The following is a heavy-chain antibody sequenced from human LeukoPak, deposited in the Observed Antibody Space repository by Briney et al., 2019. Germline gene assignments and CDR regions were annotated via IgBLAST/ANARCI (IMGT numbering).Heavy chain of an antibody. CDR2: INHSGSA. J-gene: IGHJ4*02. CDR1: GGSFSGYY. Sequence: SETLSLTCAVYGGSFSGYYWSWIRQAPGNGLEWIGEINHSGSANYNPSLKSRVTISVDTSKNQFSLKLSSVTAADTAVYYCARVPGRSYSGSYPLDYWGQGTLVTVSS. D-gene: IGHD1-26*01. CDR3: ARVPGRSYSGSYPLDY. V-gene: IGHV4-34*01.